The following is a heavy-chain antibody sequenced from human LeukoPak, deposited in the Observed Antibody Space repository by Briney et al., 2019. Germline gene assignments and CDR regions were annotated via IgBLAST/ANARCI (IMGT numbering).Heavy chain of an antibody. Sequence: ASVKVSCKASGYTFTSYGISWVRQAPGQGLEWMGWIGAYNGNTNYAQKLQGRVTMTTDTSTSTAYMELRSLRSDDTAVYYCARESAAAGTNDYWGQGTLVTVSS. D-gene: IGHD6-13*01. CDR2: IGAYNGNT. J-gene: IGHJ4*02. CDR1: GYTFTSYG. V-gene: IGHV1-18*01. CDR3: ARESAAAGTNDY.